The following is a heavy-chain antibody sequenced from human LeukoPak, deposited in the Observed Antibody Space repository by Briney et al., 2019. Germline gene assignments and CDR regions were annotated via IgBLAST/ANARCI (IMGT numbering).Heavy chain of an antibody. D-gene: IGHD4-17*01. CDR3: ARARGDYVVFSPFDY. V-gene: IGHV4-38-2*02. J-gene: IGHJ4*02. Sequence: SETLSLTCTVSGYSISSGYYWGWIRQPPGKGLEWIGSIYHSGSTYYNPSLKSRVTISVDTSKNQFSLKLSSVTAADTAVYYCARARGDYVVFSPFDYWGQGTLVTAPS. CDR1: GYSISSGYY. CDR2: IYHSGST.